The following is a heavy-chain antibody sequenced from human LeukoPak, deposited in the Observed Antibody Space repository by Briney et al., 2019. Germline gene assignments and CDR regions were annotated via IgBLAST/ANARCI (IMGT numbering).Heavy chain of an antibody. CDR2: INHSGST. CDR3: ARAGYGSGSYHYYMGV. D-gene: IGHD3-10*01. Sequence: PSETLSLTCAVYGGSFSGYYWSWIRQPPGKGLEWIGEINHSGSTNYNPSLKSRVTISVDTSKNQFSLKLSSVTAADTAVYYCARAGYGSGSYHYYMGVWGKGTTVTVSS. CDR1: GGSFSGYY. V-gene: IGHV4-34*01. J-gene: IGHJ6*03.